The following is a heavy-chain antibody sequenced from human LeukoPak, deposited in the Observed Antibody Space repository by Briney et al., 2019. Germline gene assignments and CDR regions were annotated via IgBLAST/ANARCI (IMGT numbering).Heavy chain of an antibody. CDR1: GGSISSYY. Sequence: PSETLSLTRTVSGGSISSYYWSWIRQPPGKGLEWIGYIYYSGSTNYNPSLKSRVTISVDTSKNQFSLKLSSVTAADTAVYYCARVKLARYSVDAFDIWGQGTMVTVSS. J-gene: IGHJ3*02. CDR3: ARVKLARYSVDAFDI. CDR2: IYYSGST. D-gene: IGHD2-15*01. V-gene: IGHV4-59*01.